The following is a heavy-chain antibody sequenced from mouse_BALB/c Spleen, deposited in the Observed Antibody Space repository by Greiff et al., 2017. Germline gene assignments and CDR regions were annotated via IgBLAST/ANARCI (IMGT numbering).Heavy chain of an antibody. V-gene: IGHV7-3*02. J-gene: IGHJ2*01. CDR1: GFTFTDYY. CDR2: IRNKANGYTT. Sequence: VKLMESGGGLVQPGGSLRLSCATSGFTFTDYYMSWVRQPPGKALEWLGFIRNKANGYTTEYSASVKGRFTISRDNSQSILYLQMNTLRAEDSATYYCARDKTGTFDYWGQGTTLTVSS. D-gene: IGHD4-1*01. CDR3: ARDKTGTFDY.